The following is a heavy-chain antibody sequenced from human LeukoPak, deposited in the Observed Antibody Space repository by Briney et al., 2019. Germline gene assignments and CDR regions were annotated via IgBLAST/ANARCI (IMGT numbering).Heavy chain of an antibody. Sequence: PGGSLRLSCAASGFTFSSYAMSWVRQAPGKGLEWVSAISGSGGSTYYADSVKGRFTISRDNSKNTLYLQMNSLRAEDTAVYYCARDILLWFGEYYGMDVWGQGTTVTVSS. J-gene: IGHJ6*02. CDR3: ARDILLWFGEYYGMDV. V-gene: IGHV3-23*01. CDR1: GFTFSSYA. D-gene: IGHD3-10*01. CDR2: ISGSGGST.